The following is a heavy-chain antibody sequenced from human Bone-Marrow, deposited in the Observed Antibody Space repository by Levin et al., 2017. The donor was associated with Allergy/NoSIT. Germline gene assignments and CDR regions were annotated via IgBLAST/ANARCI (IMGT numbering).Heavy chain of an antibody. J-gene: IGHJ4*02. CDR2: ISSSSSYI. CDR1: GFTFSSYS. D-gene: IGHD3-16*01. V-gene: IGHV3-21*01. Sequence: GESLKISCAASGFTFSSYSMNWVRQAPGKGLEWVSSISSSSSYIYYADSVKGRFTISRDNAKNSLYLQMNSLRAEDTAVYYCARGKFSRYYDYVWGFGYFDYWGQGTLVTVSS. CDR3: ARGKFSRYYDYVWGFGYFDY.